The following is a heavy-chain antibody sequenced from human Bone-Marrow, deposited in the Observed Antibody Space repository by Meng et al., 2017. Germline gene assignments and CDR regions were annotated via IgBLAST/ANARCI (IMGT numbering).Heavy chain of an antibody. CDR2: IYHNGDT. Sequence: GSLRLSCTVSDDSISSYYWNWIRQPPGKGLEWIGFIYHNGDTNYNPSLKSRVTISVDTSKNQFSLKLVSVTAADTAVYYCARDDSSGYFGYWGQGTLVTVSS. D-gene: IGHD3-22*01. J-gene: IGHJ4*02. CDR1: DDSISSYY. CDR3: ARDDSSGYFGY. V-gene: IGHV4-59*01.